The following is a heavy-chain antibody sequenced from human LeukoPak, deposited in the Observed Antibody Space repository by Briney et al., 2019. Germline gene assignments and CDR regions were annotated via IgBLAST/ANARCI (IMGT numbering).Heavy chain of an antibody. CDR2: ISGSGGST. D-gene: IGHD3-10*01. Sequence: QTGGSLRLLCAASGFPFSSYAMSWVPQAPGKGLEWVSAISGSGGSTYYADSVKGRFTISRDNSKNTLYLQMSSLRAEDTAVYYCASSYGSGRYYWGQGTLVTVSS. CDR1: GFPFSSYA. V-gene: IGHV3-23*01. J-gene: IGHJ4*02. CDR3: ASSYGSGRYY.